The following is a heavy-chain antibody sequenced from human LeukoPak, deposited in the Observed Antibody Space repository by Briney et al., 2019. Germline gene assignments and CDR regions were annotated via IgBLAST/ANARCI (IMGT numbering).Heavy chain of an antibody. V-gene: IGHV4-30-4*01. J-gene: IGHJ6*02. CDR2: IYYSGST. D-gene: IGHD4-17*01. CDR1: GGSISSGDYY. CDR3: ARDSRGYGAEGGYYGMDV. Sequence: PSETLSLTCTVSGGSISSGDYYWSWIRQPPGKGLEWIGYIYYSGSTYYNPSLKSRVTISVDTSKNQFSLKLSSVTAADTAVYYCARDSRGYGAEGGYYGMDVWGQGTTVTVSS.